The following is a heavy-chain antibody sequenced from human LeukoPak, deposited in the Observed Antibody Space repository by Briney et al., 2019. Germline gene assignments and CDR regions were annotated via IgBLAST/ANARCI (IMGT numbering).Heavy chain of an antibody. D-gene: IGHD6-13*01. V-gene: IGHV3-23*01. CDR1: GFTFSSYA. CDR2: ISASGGST. J-gene: IGHJ4*02. CDR3: TKRPAAGASPLGF. Sequence: GGSLRLSCAASGFTFSSYAMSWVRQAPGKGLEWVSAISASGGSTYYADSVKGRFTISRDNSENTLYLQMNSLRAEDKAVYYCTKRPAAGASPLGFWGQGTLVTVSS.